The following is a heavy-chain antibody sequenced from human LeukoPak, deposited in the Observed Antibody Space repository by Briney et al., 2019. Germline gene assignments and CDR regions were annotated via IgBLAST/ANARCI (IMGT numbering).Heavy chain of an antibody. V-gene: IGHV3-7*01. Sequence: PGGSLRLSCAVSGFTFSDYYMSWIRQAPGKGLEWVANIKQDGSEKYYVDPVRGRFTISRDNAKNSLYLQMNSLRAEDTAVYYCAREIRPWLVPYYFDYWGQGTLVTVSS. J-gene: IGHJ4*02. CDR2: IKQDGSEK. CDR1: GFTFSDYY. CDR3: AREIRPWLVPYYFDY. D-gene: IGHD6-19*01.